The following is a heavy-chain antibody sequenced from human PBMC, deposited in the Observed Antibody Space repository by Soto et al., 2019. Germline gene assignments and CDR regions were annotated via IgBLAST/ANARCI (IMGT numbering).Heavy chain of an antibody. CDR3: ARVRDPMDV. Sequence: ASVKVSCKASGHPFTSYGISWVRQAPGQGLEWMGWISAYNGNTNYAQKLQVRVTMTTDTSTSTAYMDLRSLRSDDTAVYYCARVRDPMDVWCQGTTVTVSS. CDR1: GHPFTSYG. J-gene: IGHJ6*02. V-gene: IGHV1-18*04. CDR2: ISAYNGNT.